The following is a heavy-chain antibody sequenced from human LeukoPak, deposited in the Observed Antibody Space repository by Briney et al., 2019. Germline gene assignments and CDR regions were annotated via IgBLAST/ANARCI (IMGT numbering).Heavy chain of an antibody. D-gene: IGHD3-3*01. J-gene: IGHJ4*02. Sequence: GGSLRLSCAASGFSFNTYGMHWVRQAPGKGLEWVAYIRYDGSTKYYADPVRGRFTISRDNSKNTLYLEMNSLRAEDTAVFYCAKKGGNYDYFDYWGQGNLVTVSS. V-gene: IGHV3-30*02. CDR2: IRYDGSTK. CDR1: GFSFNTYG. CDR3: AKKGGNYDYFDY.